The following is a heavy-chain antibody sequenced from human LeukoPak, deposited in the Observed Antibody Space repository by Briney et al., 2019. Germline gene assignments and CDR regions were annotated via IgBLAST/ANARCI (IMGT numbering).Heavy chain of an antibody. CDR2: IYYNGHS. D-gene: IGHD2-15*01. CDR3: ARRGSGLAWFDP. J-gene: IGHJ5*02. CDR1: GGSISSYY. V-gene: IGHV4-59*08. Sequence: PSETLSLTCTVSGGSISSYYWSWIRQPPGKGLEWMGYIYYNGHSNYSPSLKSRVTISLDTSKKQFSLKMSSVTAADTATYYCARRGSGLAWFDPWGQGTLVTVSS.